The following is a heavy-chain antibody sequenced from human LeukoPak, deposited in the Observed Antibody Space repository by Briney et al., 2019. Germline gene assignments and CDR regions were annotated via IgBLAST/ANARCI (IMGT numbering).Heavy chain of an antibody. Sequence: PSETLSLTCTVSGGSIFSYYWSWIRQPPGKGLEWMGYIYYSGSTNYNPSLKSRVTISVDTSKNQFSLRVSSVTAADTAVYYCARGDSIAAAGDYWGQGTLVTVSS. CDR3: ARGDSIAAAGDY. V-gene: IGHV4-59*08. CDR1: GGSIFSYY. CDR2: IYYSGST. J-gene: IGHJ4*02. D-gene: IGHD6-13*01.